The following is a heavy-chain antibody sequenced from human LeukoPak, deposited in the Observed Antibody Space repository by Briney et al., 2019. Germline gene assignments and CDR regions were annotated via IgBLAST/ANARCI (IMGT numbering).Heavy chain of an antibody. J-gene: IGHJ5*02. Sequence: SETLSLTCAVYGGSFSGYYWSWIRQPPGKGLEWIGEINHSGSTNYNPSLKSRVTISVDTSKNQFSLKLSSVTAADTAVYYCAREKKGVNWFDPWGQGTLVTVSS. CDR2: INHSGST. CDR1: GGSFSGYY. CDR3: AREKKGVNWFDP. D-gene: IGHD3-16*01. V-gene: IGHV4-34*01.